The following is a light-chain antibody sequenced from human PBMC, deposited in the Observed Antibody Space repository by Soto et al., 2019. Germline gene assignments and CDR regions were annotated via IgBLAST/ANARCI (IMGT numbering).Light chain of an antibody. Sequence: EIVLTQSPGTLSLSPGERATLSCRASQSVSSSYLAWYQQKPGQAPRLLIYGASSRATGIPDRFSGSGSGTDFTLTISRLEREDFAVYYCKKYGSSHMYTLGQGTKLEIK. J-gene: IGKJ2*01. CDR2: GAS. CDR1: QSVSSSY. CDR3: KKYGSSHMYT. V-gene: IGKV3-20*01.